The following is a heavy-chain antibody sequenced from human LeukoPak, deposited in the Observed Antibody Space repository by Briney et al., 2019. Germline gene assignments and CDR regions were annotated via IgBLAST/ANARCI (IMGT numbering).Heavy chain of an antibody. CDR1: GYTFTSYV. D-gene: IGHD2-15*01. V-gene: IGHV1-3*04. CDR2: MHTGNGNT. Sequence: ASVKVSCKASGYTFTSYVIHWVRQAPGQGLEWMGWMHTGNGNTKYSQKFQGRVTITRDTSASTAYMDLSSLRSDDTAVYYCARSKEGGSHAFDIWGQGTMVTVSS. J-gene: IGHJ3*02. CDR3: ARSKEGGSHAFDI.